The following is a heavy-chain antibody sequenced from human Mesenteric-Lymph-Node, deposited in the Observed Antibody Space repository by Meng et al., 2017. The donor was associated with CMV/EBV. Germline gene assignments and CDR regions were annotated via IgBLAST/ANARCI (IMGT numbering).Heavy chain of an antibody. CDR1: NSA. J-gene: IGHJ6*02. Sequence: NSAFNWVRRAPGQGLEWLGALIPSFNAPHYAQKVKGRVTITTDESAATAYMELNSLRSEDTAVYYCARGLAQKNGYYTGAYLGMDVWGQGTTVTVSS. D-gene: IGHD2-8*02. CDR2: LIPSFNAP. CDR3: ARGLAQKNGYYTGAYLGMDV. V-gene: IGHV1-69*05.